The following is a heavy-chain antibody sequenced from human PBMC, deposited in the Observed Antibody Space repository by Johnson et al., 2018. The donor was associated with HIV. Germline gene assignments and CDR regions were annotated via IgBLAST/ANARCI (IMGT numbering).Heavy chain of an antibody. V-gene: IGHV3-7*03. Sequence: VQLVESGGGVVQSGRSLRLSCAASGFSFSYYGMHWVRQAPGKGLEWVANIKQDGREKYYVDSVKGRFTISRDNAKNSLYLQINSLRAEDTAGYYCARDGESQQLPLGDAFDIWGQGTMVTVSS. CDR2: IKQDGREK. D-gene: IGHD6-13*01. CDR1: GFSFSYYG. CDR3: ARDGESQQLPLGDAFDI. J-gene: IGHJ3*02.